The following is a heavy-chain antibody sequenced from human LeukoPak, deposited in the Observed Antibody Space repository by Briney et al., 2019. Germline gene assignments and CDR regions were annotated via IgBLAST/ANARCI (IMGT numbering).Heavy chain of an antibody. CDR1: GFTFSSYA. J-gene: IGHJ3*02. CDR2: ISSDGNTK. V-gene: IGHV3-30-3*01. CDR3: ARRRIVGSTDDAFDI. Sequence: GGSLRLSCAASGFTFSSYAMHWVRQAPGKGLEWAAVISSDGNTKYYADSVKGRFTISRDNSNNTLYLQVNSLRADDTAIYYCARRRIVGSTDDAFDIWGQGTMVTLSS. D-gene: IGHD1-26*01.